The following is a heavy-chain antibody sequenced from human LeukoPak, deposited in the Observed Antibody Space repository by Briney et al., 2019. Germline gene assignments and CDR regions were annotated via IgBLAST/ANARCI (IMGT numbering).Heavy chain of an antibody. Sequence: PGGSLRLSCAASGFTFDDYAMHWVRQAPGKGLEWVSGISWNSGSIGYADSVKGRFTISRDNAKNSLYLQMNSLRAEDTALYYCAKDLHSSGSPGAFDIWGQGTMVTVSS. CDR3: AKDLHSSGSPGAFDI. CDR1: GFTFDDYA. V-gene: IGHV3-9*01. CDR2: ISWNSGSI. J-gene: IGHJ3*02. D-gene: IGHD6-19*01.